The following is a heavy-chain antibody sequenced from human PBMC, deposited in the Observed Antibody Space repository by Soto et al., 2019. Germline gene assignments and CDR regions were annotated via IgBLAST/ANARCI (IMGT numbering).Heavy chain of an antibody. Sequence: PSETLSLTCTVSGGSISSYYWTWIRQPPGKGLEWIGFIYNSGSTHYNPSLRSRVTISVDTSKNQFSLKLRSVTAADTAVYYCASMGYHYGSRIYPLDYWGQGTLVTVSS. CDR1: GGSISSYY. CDR3: ASMGYHYGSRIYPLDY. D-gene: IGHD3-10*01. CDR2: IYNSGST. J-gene: IGHJ4*02. V-gene: IGHV4-59*08.